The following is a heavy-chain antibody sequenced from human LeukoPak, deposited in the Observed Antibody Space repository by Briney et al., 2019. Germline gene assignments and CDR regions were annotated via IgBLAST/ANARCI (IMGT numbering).Heavy chain of an antibody. CDR1: GGSISSGGYY. Sequence: PSETLSLTCTVSGGSISSGGYYWSWIRQHPGKGLEWIGYIYYSGSTYYNPSLKSRVTISVDTSKNQFSLKLSSVTAADTAVYYCARRVEYSSSIDYWGQGTLVTVSS. CDR2: IYYSGST. CDR3: ARRVEYSSSIDY. D-gene: IGHD6-6*01. V-gene: IGHV4-31*03. J-gene: IGHJ4*02.